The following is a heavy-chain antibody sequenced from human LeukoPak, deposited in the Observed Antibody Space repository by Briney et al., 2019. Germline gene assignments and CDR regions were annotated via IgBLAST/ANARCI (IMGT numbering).Heavy chain of an antibody. CDR2: INSDGSST. V-gene: IGHV3-74*01. J-gene: IGHJ3*02. CDR3: AREGAIPLDAFDT. Sequence: GGSLRLSCAASGFTFSSYWMHWVRQAPGKGLVWVSRINSDGSSTSYADSVKGRFTISRDNAKNTLYLQTNSLRAEDTAVYYCAREGAIPLDAFDTWGQGTMVTVSS. D-gene: IGHD2-21*01. CDR1: GFTFSSYW.